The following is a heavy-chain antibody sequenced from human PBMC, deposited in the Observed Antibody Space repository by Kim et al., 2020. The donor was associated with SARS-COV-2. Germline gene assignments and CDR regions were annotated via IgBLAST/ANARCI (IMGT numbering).Heavy chain of an antibody. J-gene: IGHJ6*02. CDR3: ARGRAGVVPSPILGIGPYYDYFIMDV. Sequence: SETLSLTCAVYGGSFSGYHWSWVRQPPGKGLEWIGEINHGGSINYNLSLKSRVTISIDTSKNQFSLRLTSVTAADTCFYYCARGRAGVVPSPILGIGPYYDYFIMDVWGHGTTVTVSS. CDR2: INHGGSI. D-gene: IGHD3-10*01. CDR1: GGSFSGYH. V-gene: IGHV4-34*01.